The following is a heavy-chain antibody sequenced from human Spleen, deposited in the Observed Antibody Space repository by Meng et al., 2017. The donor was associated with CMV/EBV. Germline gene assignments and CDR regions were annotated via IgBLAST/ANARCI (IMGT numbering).Heavy chain of an antibody. D-gene: IGHD3-10*01. CDR2: IRYDGSNK. CDR1: GFTFSSYW. J-gene: IGHJ6*02. Sequence: GESLKISCAASGFTFSSYWMHWVRQAPGKGLEWVAFIRYDGSNKYYADSVKGRFTISRDNSKNTLYLQMNSLRAEDTAVYYCASSIINYYYYGMDVWGQGTTVTVSS. V-gene: IGHV3-30*02. CDR3: ASSIINYYYYGMDV.